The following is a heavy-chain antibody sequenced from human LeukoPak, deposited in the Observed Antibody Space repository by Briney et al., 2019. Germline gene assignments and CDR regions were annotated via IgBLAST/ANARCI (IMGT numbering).Heavy chain of an antibody. J-gene: IGHJ4*02. Sequence: GGSLRLSCAVPGFAFNMFAIDWVRQAPGKGLEWVSGLSRGGSTTNYADSVKGRFTISIDKSQNSVFLQLNSLRPEDTAVYYCARQQRIRHCSEGVCTEGYFDYWGQGTLVTVSS. V-gene: IGHV3-23*01. D-gene: IGHD2-15*01. CDR2: LSRGGSTT. CDR3: ARQQRIRHCSEGVCTEGYFDY. CDR1: GFAFNMFA.